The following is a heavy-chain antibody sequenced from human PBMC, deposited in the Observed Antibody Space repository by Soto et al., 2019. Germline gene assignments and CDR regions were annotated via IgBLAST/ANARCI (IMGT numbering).Heavy chain of an antibody. Sequence: QVQLVQSGAEVKKPGASVKVSCKASGYTFTSYDINWVRQATGQGLERMGWMNPNSGNTGYAQKFQGRVTMTRNTSISTAYMELSSLRSEDTAVYYCARVRLLRSRKLYYYYGMDVWGQGTTVTVSS. J-gene: IGHJ6*02. CDR3: ARVRLLRSRKLYYYYGMDV. D-gene: IGHD3-3*01. CDR1: GYTFTSYD. V-gene: IGHV1-8*01. CDR2: MNPNSGNT.